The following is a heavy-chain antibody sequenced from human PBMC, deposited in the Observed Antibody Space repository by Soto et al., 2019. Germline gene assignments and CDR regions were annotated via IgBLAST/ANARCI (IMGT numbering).Heavy chain of an antibody. V-gene: IGHV4-61*01. J-gene: IGHJ5*02. CDR1: GGSVSSGSYY. Sequence: QVQLQESGPGLVKPSETLSLTCTVSGGSVSSGSYYWSWIRQPPGKGLECIGYIYYSGCTNYNPSLKSRVTISVDTSKNQFSLKLSSVTATDTAVYYCARSDYDFWSGYYIEGGWFDPWGQGTLVTVSS. D-gene: IGHD3-3*01. CDR3: ARSDYDFWSGYYIEGGWFDP. CDR2: IYYSGCT.